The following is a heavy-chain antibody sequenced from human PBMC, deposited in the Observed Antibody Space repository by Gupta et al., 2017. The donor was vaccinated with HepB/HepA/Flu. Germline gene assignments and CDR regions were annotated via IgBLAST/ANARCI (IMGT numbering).Heavy chain of an antibody. Sequence: EVQLLESGGGLVQPGGSLRLSCAASGFTFSSYAMSWVRHAPGKGMEWVSDIGGSGGSTYDANAVKGRLKIARENATNTLYLQMNRLRAEDTAVYDGAKLKGYVFGYGGQGTMVTVSS. D-gene: IGHD2-15*01. CDR1: GFTFSSYA. CDR2: IGGSGGST. CDR3: AKLKGYVFGY. V-gene: IGHV3-23*01. J-gene: IGHJ4*02.